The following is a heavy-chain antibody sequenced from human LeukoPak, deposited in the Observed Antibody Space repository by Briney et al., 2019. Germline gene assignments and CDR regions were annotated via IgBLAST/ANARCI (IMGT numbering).Heavy chain of an antibody. V-gene: IGHV3-23*01. CDR3: AKDRHPVAVTGRSPGRYFDY. CDR2: ISGSGGST. Sequence: GGSLRLSCAASGFTFSSYAMSWVRQAPGKGLEWVSAISGSGGSTYYADSVKGRFTISRDNSKNTLYLQMNSLRAEDTAVYYGAKDRHPVAVTGRSPGRYFDYWGQGTLVTVSS. CDR1: GFTFSSYA. D-gene: IGHD6-19*01. J-gene: IGHJ4*02.